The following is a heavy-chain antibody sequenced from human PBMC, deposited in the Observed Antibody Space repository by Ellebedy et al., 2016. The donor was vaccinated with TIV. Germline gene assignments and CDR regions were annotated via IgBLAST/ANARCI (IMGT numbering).Heavy chain of an antibody. D-gene: IGHD6-13*01. J-gene: IGHJ4*02. CDR1: GFTFSSYA. CDR2: ISGSGGST. CDR3: AKDRGIAAAGY. Sequence: GGSLRLXXAASGFTFSSYAMSWVRQAPGKGLEWVSAISGSGGSTYYADSVKGRFTISRDNSKNTLYLQMNSLRAEDTAVYYCAKDRGIAAAGYWGQGTLVTVSS. V-gene: IGHV3-23*01.